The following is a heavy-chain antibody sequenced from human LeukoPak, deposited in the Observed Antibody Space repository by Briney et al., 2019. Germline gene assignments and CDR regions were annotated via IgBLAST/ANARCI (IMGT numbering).Heavy chain of an antibody. J-gene: IGHJ4*02. Sequence: SETLSLTCTVSGGSISSYYWSWIRQPAGKGLGWIGRIYTSGSTNYNPSLKSRVTMSVDTSKNQFSLKLSSVTAADTAVYYCARDTAAGFDYWGQGTLVTVSS. CDR3: ARDTAAGFDY. D-gene: IGHD6-13*01. CDR1: GGSISSYY. V-gene: IGHV4-4*07. CDR2: IYTSGST.